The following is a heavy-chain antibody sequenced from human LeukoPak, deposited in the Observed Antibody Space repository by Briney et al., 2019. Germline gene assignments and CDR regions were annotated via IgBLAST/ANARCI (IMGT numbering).Heavy chain of an antibody. CDR2: ISYSGST. CDR3: ARHSIPGTNRNWFDP. D-gene: IGHD1-20*01. Sequence: PSETLSLTCTVSGGSISGYYWSWIRQPPGKGLEWIGFISYSGSTNYNPSLKSRVTISVDTSKSQFSLKLNSVTAADTAVYYCARHSIPGTNRNWFDPWGQGTLVTVSS. CDR1: GGSISGYY. J-gene: IGHJ5*02. V-gene: IGHV4-59*01.